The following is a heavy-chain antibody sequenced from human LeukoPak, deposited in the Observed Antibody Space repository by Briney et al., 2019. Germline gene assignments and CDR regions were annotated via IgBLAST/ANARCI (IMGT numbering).Heavy chain of an antibody. CDR2: IYYSGST. Sequence: SETLSLTCTVSGGSISSYHWSWIRQPPGKGLECIGYIYYSGSTNYNPSLKSRVTISVDTSKNQFSLKLSSVTAADTAVYYCARDLYSYGYENYYYYMDVWGKGTTVTVSS. CDR1: GGSISSYH. V-gene: IGHV4-59*12. CDR3: ARDLYSYGYENYYYYMDV. D-gene: IGHD5-18*01. J-gene: IGHJ6*03.